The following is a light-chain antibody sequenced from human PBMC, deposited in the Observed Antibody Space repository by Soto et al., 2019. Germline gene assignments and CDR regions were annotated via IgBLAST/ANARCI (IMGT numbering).Light chain of an antibody. Sequence: EIVLTLSAGALSLSTGERATLSCRASQSVSSSYLAWYQHKPGQAPRLLIYGASSRATGIPDRFSGSGSGTDFTLTISRLEPEDFAMYYCQQYASSHPIPFGQGTRPAIK. V-gene: IGKV3-20*01. CDR1: QSVSSSY. CDR3: QQYASSHPIP. CDR2: GAS. J-gene: IGKJ5*01.